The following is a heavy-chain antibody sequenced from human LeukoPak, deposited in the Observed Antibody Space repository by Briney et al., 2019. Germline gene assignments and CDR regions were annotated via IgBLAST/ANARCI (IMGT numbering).Heavy chain of an antibody. CDR3: AKGLFRYCSSTSCYELDY. CDR1: RFTFNIYT. V-gene: IGHV3-23*01. D-gene: IGHD2-2*01. CDR2: ISDNGAYT. J-gene: IGHJ4*02. Sequence: PGGSLRLSCGASRFTFNIYTMTWVRQPPGKGLEWVSIISDNGAYTYYADPVKGRFTISRDNSKNTLYLQMNSLRAEDTAVYYCAKGLFRYCSSTSCYELDYWGQGTLVTVSS.